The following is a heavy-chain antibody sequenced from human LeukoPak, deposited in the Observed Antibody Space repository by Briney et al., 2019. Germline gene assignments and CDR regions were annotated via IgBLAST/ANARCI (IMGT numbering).Heavy chain of an antibody. Sequence: GGSLRLSCAASGYAVNTYYTSWVRQAPGKGLEWVSIIHSDGTTYYADSVKGRFTFSRDNSKNTLYLQMNSLGVEDTAVYYCARLAASAYYYVDLWGQGTLVTVSS. V-gene: IGHV3-66*01. J-gene: IGHJ5*02. CDR3: ARLAASAYYYVDL. CDR2: IHSDGTT. D-gene: IGHD3-22*01. CDR1: GYAVNTYY.